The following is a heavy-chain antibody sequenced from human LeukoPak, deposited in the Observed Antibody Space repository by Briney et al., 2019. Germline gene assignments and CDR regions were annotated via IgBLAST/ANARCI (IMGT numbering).Heavy chain of an antibody. CDR1: GYSFNRYW. CDR2: IDPSDSYT. CDR3: ARHPAFNWFDP. V-gene: IGHV5-10-1*01. J-gene: IGHJ5*02. Sequence: GEFLKISCKGSGYSFNRYWISWVRQMPGKGLEWMGRIDPSDSYTNYSPSFQGHVTISADKSISTAYLQWSSLKASDTAMYYCARHPAFNWFDPWGQGTLVTVSS.